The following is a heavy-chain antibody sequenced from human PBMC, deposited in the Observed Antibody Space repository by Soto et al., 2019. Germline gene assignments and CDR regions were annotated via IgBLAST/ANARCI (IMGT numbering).Heavy chain of an antibody. CDR3: ARERGPEELLGHFDL. V-gene: IGHV1-69*01. Sequence: QEQLVQSGAEVKKPGSSVKVSCKASGGIFSSYALSWVRQVPGQGLEWMGGIIPIFGTSNYAQKFQGIVTITADDSTSTAYMELCSLTSEDTAVYYCARERGPEELLGHFDLWGQGTLVTVSS. D-gene: IGHD1-26*01. J-gene: IGHJ4*02. CDR1: GGIFSSYA. CDR2: IIPIFGTS.